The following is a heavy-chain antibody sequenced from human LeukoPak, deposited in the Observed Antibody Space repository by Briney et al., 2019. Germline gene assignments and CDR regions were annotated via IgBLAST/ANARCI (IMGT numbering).Heavy chain of an antibody. D-gene: IGHD3-9*01. Sequence: MPSETLSLTCAVSGGSISSSNWWSWVRQPPGKGLEWIGEIYHSGSTNYNPSLKSRVTISVDTSKNQFSLKLSSVTAADTAVYYCARDPVLRYFDGFDYWGQGTLVTVSS. CDR3: ARDPVLRYFDGFDY. CDR2: IYHSGST. V-gene: IGHV4-4*02. J-gene: IGHJ4*02. CDR1: GGSISSSNW.